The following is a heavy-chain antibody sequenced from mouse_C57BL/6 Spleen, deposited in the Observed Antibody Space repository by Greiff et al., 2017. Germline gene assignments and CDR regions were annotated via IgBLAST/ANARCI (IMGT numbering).Heavy chain of an antibody. Sequence: EVKLVESGGGLVKPGGSLKLSCAASGFTFSSYAMSWVRQTPEKRLEWVATISDGGSYTYYPDNVKGRFTISRDHAKNNLYLQMSHLKSEDTAMYYCASVTGTGYYFDDWGQGTTLTVSS. V-gene: IGHV5-4*03. CDR3: ASVTGTGYYFDD. CDR2: ISDGGSYT. D-gene: IGHD4-1*01. J-gene: IGHJ2*01. CDR1: GFTFSSYA.